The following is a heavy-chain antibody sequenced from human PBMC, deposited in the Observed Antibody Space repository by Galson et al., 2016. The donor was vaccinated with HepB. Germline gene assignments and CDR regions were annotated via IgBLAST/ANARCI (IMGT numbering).Heavy chain of an antibody. J-gene: IGHJ4*02. D-gene: IGHD6-13*01. V-gene: IGHV3-23*01. CDR1: GFTFSSYA. CDR2: ISGSGVST. Sequence: SLRLSCAASGFTFSSYAISWVRQAPGKGLEWVSLISGSGVSTYYADPVKGRFTISRDNSKNTLYLQMNRLRADDTAVYYCARGLQNPTRTSSYYFDYWGQGTLVTVSS. CDR3: ARGLQNPTRTSSYYFDY.